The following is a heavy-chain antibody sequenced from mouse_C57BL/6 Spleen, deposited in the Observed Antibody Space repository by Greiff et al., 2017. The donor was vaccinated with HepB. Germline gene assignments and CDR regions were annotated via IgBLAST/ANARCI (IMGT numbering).Heavy chain of an antibody. J-gene: IGHJ1*03. CDR3: ARREDMGNYGKPYWYFDV. V-gene: IGHV1-62-2*01. CDR2: FYPGSGSI. D-gene: IGHD2-1*01. CDR1: GYTFTEYT. Sequence: QVQLQQSGAELVKPGASVKLSCKASGYTFTEYTIHWVKQRSGQGLEWIGWFYPGSGSIKYNEKFKDKATLTADKSSSTVYMELSRLTSEDSAVYFCARREDMGNYGKPYWYFDVWGTGTTVTVSS.